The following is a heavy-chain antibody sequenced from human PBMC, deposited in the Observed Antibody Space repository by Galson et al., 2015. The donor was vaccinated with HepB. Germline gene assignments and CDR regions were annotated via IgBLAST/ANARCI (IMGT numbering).Heavy chain of an antibody. CDR1: GFTFSSYN. D-gene: IGHD2-8*01. V-gene: IGHV3-48*02. J-gene: IGHJ6*03. CDR2: VSSSTSTI. CDR3: AREVQDVLMVYGHRGMDV. Sequence: SLRLSCAASGFTFSSYNMNWVRQAPGKGLEWVSYVSSSTSTIYYADSVKGRVTISRDNAKNPLYLQMNSLRDEDTAVYYCAREVQDVLMVYGHRGMDVWGKGTTVTVSS.